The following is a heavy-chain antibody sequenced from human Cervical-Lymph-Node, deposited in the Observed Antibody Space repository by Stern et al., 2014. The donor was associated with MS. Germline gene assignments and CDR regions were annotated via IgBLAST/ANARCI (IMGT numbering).Heavy chain of an antibody. J-gene: IGHJ4*02. V-gene: IGHV4-30-2*01. Sequence: QLQLQESGSGLVKPSQTLSLTCAVSGGSLSRGGYSWSWLRQPPGKALVWFGYIYHSWSTYYNPSLQIRVTISVDRSQNQFSLNLSSVTAADTAVYYCARAEDYYDSSGYLAYYFDYWGQGTLVTVSS. CDR2: IYHSWST. CDR1: GGSLSRGGYS. CDR3: ARAEDYYDSSGYLAYYFDY. D-gene: IGHD3-22*01.